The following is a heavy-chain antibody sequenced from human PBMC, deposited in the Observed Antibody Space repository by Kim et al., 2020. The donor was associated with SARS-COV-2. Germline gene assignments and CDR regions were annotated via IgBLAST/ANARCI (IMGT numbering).Heavy chain of an antibody. J-gene: IGHJ6*02. CDR2: ISAYNGNT. CDR1: GYTFTSYG. V-gene: IGHV1-18*01. Sequence: ASVKVSCKASGYTFTSYGISWVRQAPGQGLEWMGWISAYNGNTNYAQKLQGRVTMTTDTSTSTAYMELRSLRSDDTAVYYCARDVGYYGSGSYYNPSLLIDYYYYYGMDVWGQGTTVTVSS. D-gene: IGHD3-10*01. CDR3: ARDVGYYGSGSYYNPSLLIDYYYYYGMDV.